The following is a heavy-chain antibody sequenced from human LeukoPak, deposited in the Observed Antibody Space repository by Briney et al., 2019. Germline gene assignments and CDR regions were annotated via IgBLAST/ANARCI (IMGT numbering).Heavy chain of an antibody. J-gene: IGHJ4*02. V-gene: IGHV4-4*02. Sequence: PSGTLSLTCAVSGGSISSSNWWSWVRQPPGKGLEWIGEIYHSGSTNYNPSLKSRVTISVDKSKNQFSLKLSSVTAADTAVYYCARDAGLWFGELLFDYWGQGTLVTVSS. CDR2: IYHSGST. CDR1: GGSISSSNW. D-gene: IGHD3-10*01. CDR3: ARDAGLWFGELLFDY.